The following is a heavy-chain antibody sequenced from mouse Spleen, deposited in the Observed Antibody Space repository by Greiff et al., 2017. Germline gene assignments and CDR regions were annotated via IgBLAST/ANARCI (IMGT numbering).Heavy chain of an antibody. V-gene: IGHV2-2*01. CDR1: GFSLTSYG. CDR3: AREAYYGRPYWYFDV. J-gene: IGHJ1*03. Sequence: QVQLQQSGPGLVQPSQSLSITCTVSGFSLTSYGVHWVRQSPGKGLEWLGVIWSGGSTAYNAAFISSMSISKDNSKSQVFFKMNSLQADDTAIYYCAREAYYGRPYWYFDVWGTGTTVTVSS. D-gene: IGHD1-1*01. CDR2: IWSGGST.